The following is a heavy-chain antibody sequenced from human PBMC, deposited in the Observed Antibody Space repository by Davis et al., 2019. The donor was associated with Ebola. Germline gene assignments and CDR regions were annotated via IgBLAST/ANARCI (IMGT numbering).Heavy chain of an antibody. Sequence: PGGSLRLSCAASGLTVSGHYMSWVRQAPGKGLEWVSILYAGGNTYYTDSVKGRFTISRHNSKNTLYLQMNTVKTDDTAMYYCARGPPRGGFDIWGQGTMVTVSS. J-gene: IGHJ3*02. CDR3: ARGPPRGGFDI. V-gene: IGHV3-53*04. CDR2: LYAGGNT. D-gene: IGHD2-15*01. CDR1: GLTVSGHY.